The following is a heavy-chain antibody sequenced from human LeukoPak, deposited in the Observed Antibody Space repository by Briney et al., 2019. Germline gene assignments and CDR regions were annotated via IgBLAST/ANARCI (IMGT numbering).Heavy chain of an antibody. CDR3: ARDQGVVRGFITSIDW. Sequence: SGGSLRLSCAASGFTFRTYGMQWVRQAPGKGLEWVAVIWYDGSNKYYEDSVKGRFTISRDNSKNTLYLQMNSLRAVDTAVYYCARDQGVVRGFITSIDWWGQGTLVTVSS. CDR2: IWYDGSNK. J-gene: IGHJ4*02. CDR1: GFTFRTYG. D-gene: IGHD3-10*01. V-gene: IGHV3-33*01.